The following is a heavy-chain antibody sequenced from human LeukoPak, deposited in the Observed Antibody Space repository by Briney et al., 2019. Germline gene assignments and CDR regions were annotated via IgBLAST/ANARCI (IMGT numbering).Heavy chain of an antibody. J-gene: IGHJ3*02. CDR3: AREQYGDWNDGGIAFDI. CDR2: INPNSGGT. V-gene: IGHV1-2*02. D-gene: IGHD1-1*01. Sequence: GASVKVSCKASGYTFTGYYMHWVRPAPGQGLEWMGWINPNSGGTNYAQKFQGRVTMTRDTSISTAYMELSRLRSDDTAVYYCAREQYGDWNDGGIAFDIWGQGTMVTVSS. CDR1: GYTFTGYY.